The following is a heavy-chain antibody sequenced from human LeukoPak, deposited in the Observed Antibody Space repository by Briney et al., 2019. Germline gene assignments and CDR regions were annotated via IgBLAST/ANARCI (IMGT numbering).Heavy chain of an antibody. CDR2: IYYSGST. J-gene: IGHJ4*02. CDR3: ARQSVAPDY. CDR1: GGSISSYY. V-gene: IGHV4-59*01. Sequence: PSETLSLTCTVSGGSISSYYWSWIRQPPGKGLEWIGYIYYSGSTNYNPSLKSRVTISVDPSKNQFSLKLNSVTAADTAVYYCARQSVAPDYWGQGTLVTVSS. D-gene: IGHD6-19*01.